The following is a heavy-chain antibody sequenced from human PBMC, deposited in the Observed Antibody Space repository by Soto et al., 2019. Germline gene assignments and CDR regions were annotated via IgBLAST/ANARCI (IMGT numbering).Heavy chain of an antibody. CDR2: KWYDGSNK. Sequence: QVQLVESGGGVVQPGRSLRLSCAASGFTFSSYGMHWVRQAPGKGLEWVAVKWYDGSNKYYADSVKGRFTISRDNSKNTRDVQINSLRAEDTAVYYCARDRLRSYIIGIASFQHWGQGTPVTVSS. D-gene: IGHD2-21*01. V-gene: IGHV3-33*01. CDR1: GFTFSSYG. CDR3: ARDRLRSYIIGIASFQH. J-gene: IGHJ1*01.